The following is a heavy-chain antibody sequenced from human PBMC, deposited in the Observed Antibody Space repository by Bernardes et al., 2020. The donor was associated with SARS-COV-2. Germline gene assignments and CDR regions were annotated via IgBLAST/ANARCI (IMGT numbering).Heavy chain of an antibody. Sequence: GGSLRLSRAASGFTFSSYWMSWVRQAPGKGLEWVSVIYSAGGTYYADSVRGRFTLSRDNSKNTLNLQMDSLRTEDTAVYYCARAPTEYCSGDGCYSHVDYFYYGMDGWGQGTTVTVSS. CDR2: IYSAGGT. D-gene: IGHD2-15*01. CDR3: ARAPTEYCSGDGCYSHVDYFYYGMDG. V-gene: IGHV3-66*02. J-gene: IGHJ6*02. CDR1: GFTFSSYW.